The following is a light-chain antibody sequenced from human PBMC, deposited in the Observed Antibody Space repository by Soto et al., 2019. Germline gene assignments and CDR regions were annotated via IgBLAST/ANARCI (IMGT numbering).Light chain of an antibody. CDR2: GAS. J-gene: IGKJ5*01. Sequence: VLTQSPDTLSVSPGERATLSCRASQIIRTNLSWYQQKPGQAPRLLIYGASTRATGIPARFSGSGSGTDFTLTISSLEPEDFAVYYCQQRSNWPPTFGQGTRLEI. V-gene: IGKV3-11*01. CDR3: QQRSNWPPT. CDR1: QIIRTN.